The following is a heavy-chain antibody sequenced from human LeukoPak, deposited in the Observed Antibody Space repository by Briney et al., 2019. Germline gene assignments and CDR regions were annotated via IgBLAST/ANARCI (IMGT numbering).Heavy chain of an antibody. V-gene: IGHV5-51*01. J-gene: IGHJ5*02. CDR1: GYRFTSYW. CDR3: ARLNRAYGSGSSLQNWFDP. D-gene: IGHD3-10*01. CDR2: IYPSDSDT. Sequence: GESLKISCKGSGYRFTSYWIGWVRQMPGKGLEWMGIIYPSDSDTRYSPSFQGQVSISADKSISAAYLQWSSLKASDTAMYYCARLNRAYGSGSSLQNWFDPWGQGTLVTVSS.